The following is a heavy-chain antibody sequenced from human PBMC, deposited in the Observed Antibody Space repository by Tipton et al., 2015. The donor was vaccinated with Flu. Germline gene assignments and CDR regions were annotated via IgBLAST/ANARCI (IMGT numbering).Heavy chain of an antibody. D-gene: IGHD2-15*01. CDR1: GFTFSGSA. Sequence: SLRLSCAASGFTFSGSAMHWVRQASGKGLEWVGRIRSKANSYATAYAASVKGRFTISRDDSKNTAYLQMNSLRTEDTAVYHCTVGGPQYYCGMDVWGQGTTVTVSS. CDR3: TVGGPQYYCGMDV. CDR2: IRSKANSYAT. V-gene: IGHV3-73*01. J-gene: IGHJ6*02.